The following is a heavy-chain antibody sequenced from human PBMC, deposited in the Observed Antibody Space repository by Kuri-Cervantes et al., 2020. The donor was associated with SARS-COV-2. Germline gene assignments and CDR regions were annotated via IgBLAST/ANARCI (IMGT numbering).Heavy chain of an antibody. D-gene: IGHD4-17*01. J-gene: IGHJ1*01. Sequence: GGSLRLSCAASGFTFSGHWIHWVRQAPGKGLVWVSRINPDGSYTNNADSVKGRFTLSRDNSKNTLYLQMNSLRAEDTAVYYCASTVFTVTTTEYFQHWGQGTLVTVSS. CDR1: GFTFSGHW. CDR2: INPDGSYT. CDR3: ASTVFTVTTTEYFQH. V-gene: IGHV3-74*01.